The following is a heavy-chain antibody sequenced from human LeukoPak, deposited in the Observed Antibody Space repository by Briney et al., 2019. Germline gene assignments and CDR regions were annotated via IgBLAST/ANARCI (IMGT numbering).Heavy chain of an antibody. CDR1: GFTFSSYA. J-gene: IGHJ4*02. D-gene: IGHD7-27*01. Sequence: GGSLRLSCAASGFTFSSYAMSWVRQAPGKGLEWVSAISGSGGSTYYADSVKGRFTTSRDNSKNTLYLQMNSLRAEDTAVYYCAKDLGLSGVLDYWGQGTLVTVSS. CDR3: AKDLGLSGVLDY. CDR2: ISGSGGST. V-gene: IGHV3-23*01.